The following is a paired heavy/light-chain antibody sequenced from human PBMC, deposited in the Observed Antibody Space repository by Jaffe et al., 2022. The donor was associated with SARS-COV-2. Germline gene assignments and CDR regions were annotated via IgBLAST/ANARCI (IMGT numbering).Light chain of an antibody. CDR3: QQYKKWPPLT. V-gene: IGKV3-15*01. CDR1: QSITSN. J-gene: IGKJ4*01. Sequence: EVVMTQSPGTLSVSPGERGTLSCRASQSITSNLAWYQQRPGQAPRLIIFGASTRAAGVPARFSGSGSGTEFTLTISSLQSEDVGIYYCQQYKKWPPLTFGGGTKVEIK. CDR2: GAS.
Heavy chain of an antibody. V-gene: IGHV3-30*03. CDR2: ISSDGGKE. J-gene: IGHJ4*02. D-gene: IGHD2-21*02. Sequence: QVQLVESGGGVVQPGRSLRLSCTASGFTFSKHAMHWVRQAPGKGLQWVTTISSDGGKEFHADSVEGRFNVSRDNSKNTLYLQLDSLRVEDTAVYFCARDRVGVTTSQLWSTMLDHWGQGTLVTVSS. CDR3: ARDRVGVTTSQLWSTMLDH. CDR1: GFTFSKHA.